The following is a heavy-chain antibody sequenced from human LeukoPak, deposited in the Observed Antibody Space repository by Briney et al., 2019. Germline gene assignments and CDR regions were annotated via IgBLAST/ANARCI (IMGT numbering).Heavy chain of an antibody. CDR2: ISGSGGST. CDR3: AKGARDYDYVWGTKTPFDY. D-gene: IGHD3-16*01. CDR1: GFTFSSYA. V-gene: IGHV3-23*01. Sequence: PGGSLTLSCAASGFTFSSYAMSWVPQAPGQGLVWFSAISGSGGSTYYADSVKGRFTISRDNSKNTLYLQMNSLRAEDTAVYYCAKGARDYDYVWGTKTPFDYWGQGTLVTVSS. J-gene: IGHJ4*02.